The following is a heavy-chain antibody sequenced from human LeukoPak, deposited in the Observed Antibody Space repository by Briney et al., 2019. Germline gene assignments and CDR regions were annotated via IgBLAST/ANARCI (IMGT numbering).Heavy chain of an antibody. CDR1: GGSINSGSYY. Sequence: SETLSLTCTVSGGSINSGSYYWSWIRQPAGTGLEWIGRIYTSGSTNYNPSLKSRVTISVDTSKNQFSLKLSSVTATDTAVYYCARAVRYCSGGSCYSYYYYMDVWGKGTTVTVSS. D-gene: IGHD2-15*01. J-gene: IGHJ6*03. CDR3: ARAVRYCSGGSCYSYYYYMDV. V-gene: IGHV4-61*02. CDR2: IYTSGST.